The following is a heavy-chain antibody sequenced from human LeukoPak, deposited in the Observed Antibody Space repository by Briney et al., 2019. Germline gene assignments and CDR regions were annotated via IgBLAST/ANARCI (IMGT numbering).Heavy chain of an antibody. V-gene: IGHV1-69*05. CDR2: IIPIFGTA. CDR3: AREGYSGYDSWFDP. CDR1: GGTFSSYA. D-gene: IGHD5-12*01. Sequence: SVKVSCKASGGTFSSYAISCVRQAPGQGLEWMGGIIPIFGTANYAQKFQGRVTITTDESTSTAYMELSSLRSEDTAVYYCAREGYSGYDSWFDPWGQGTLVTVSS. J-gene: IGHJ5*02.